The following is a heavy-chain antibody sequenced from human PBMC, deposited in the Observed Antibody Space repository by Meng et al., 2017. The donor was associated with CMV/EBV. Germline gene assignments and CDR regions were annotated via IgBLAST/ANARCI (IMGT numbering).Heavy chain of an antibody. J-gene: IGHJ5*02. CDR1: GFTFTGYY. D-gene: IGHD2-2*01. V-gene: IGHV1-2*02. CDR2: IDPSSGGT. CDR3: ARDHGGVVPAYWFDT. Sequence: ASVTVSCKASGFTFTGYYIHWVRQAPGQGLEWMGWIDPSSGGTNYAQRFQGRVTMTRDTSISTAYMELTRLRSDDTAVYYCARDHGGVVPAYWFDTWGQGTLVTVSS.